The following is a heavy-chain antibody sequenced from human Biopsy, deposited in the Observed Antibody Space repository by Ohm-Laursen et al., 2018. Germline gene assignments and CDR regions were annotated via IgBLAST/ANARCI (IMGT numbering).Heavy chain of an antibody. V-gene: IGHV4-39*01. CDR3: ARHPTGFWFDP. CDR2: IYNSETT. Sequence: SQTLSLTCSVSGDSISASTTSYWAWLRQPPGKGLEWIGSIYNSETTFYNPSLKSRVAISVDTSTNQFSLKVSPVTAADTALYYCARHPTGFWFDPWGHGTLVTVSS. CDR1: GDSISASTTSY. J-gene: IGHJ5*02.